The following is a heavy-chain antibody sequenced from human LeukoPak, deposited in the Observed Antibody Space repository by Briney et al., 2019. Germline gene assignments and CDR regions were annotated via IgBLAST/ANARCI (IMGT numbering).Heavy chain of an antibody. CDR1: GFTFSDYS. CDR3: VRDLMGSGSTTAYLHH. Sequence: GGSLRLSCAASGFTFSDYSMNWVRQAPGKGLEWVSSISRSSRHVYYAGSVKGRFTISRDNAKNSLYLQMNSLRAEDMAVYFCVRDLMGSGSTTAYLHHWGQGTLVTVSS. V-gene: IGHV3-21*01. J-gene: IGHJ1*01. D-gene: IGHD1-1*01. CDR2: ISRSSRHV.